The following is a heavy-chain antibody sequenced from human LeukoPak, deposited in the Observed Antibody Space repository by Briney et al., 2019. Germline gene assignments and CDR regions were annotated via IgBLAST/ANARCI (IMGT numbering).Heavy chain of an antibody. CDR2: ISAYNGNT. Sequence: ASVKVSCKAPGYTFTSYGISWVRQAPGQGLEWMGWISAYNGNTNYAQKLQGRVTMTTDTSTSTAYMELRSLRSDDTAVYYCARYGIGFWSGYYTDAYFDYWGQGTRVTVSS. CDR3: ARYGIGFWSGYYTDAYFDY. J-gene: IGHJ4*02. V-gene: IGHV1-18*01. CDR1: GYTFTSYG. D-gene: IGHD3-3*01.